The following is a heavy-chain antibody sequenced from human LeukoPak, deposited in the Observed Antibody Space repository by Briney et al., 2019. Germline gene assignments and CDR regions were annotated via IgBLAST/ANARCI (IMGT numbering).Heavy chain of an antibody. Sequence: SETLSLTCTVSGGSIGSYYWSWIRQPPGKGLEWIGYIYYSGSTNYNPSLKSRVTISVDTSKNQFSLKLSSVTAADTAVYYCASTDSSGYYYQIDYWGQGTLVTVSS. D-gene: IGHD3-22*01. V-gene: IGHV4-59*01. J-gene: IGHJ4*02. CDR2: IYYSGST. CDR3: ASTDSSGYYYQIDY. CDR1: GGSIGSYY.